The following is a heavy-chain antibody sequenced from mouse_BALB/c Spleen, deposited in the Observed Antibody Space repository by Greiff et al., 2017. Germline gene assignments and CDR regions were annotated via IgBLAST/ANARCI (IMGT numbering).Heavy chain of an antibody. J-gene: IGHJ4*01. CDR3: ARSYYAMDY. CDR2: ISSGSSTI. Sequence: EVMLVESGGGLVQPGGSRKFSCAASGFTFSSFGMHWVRQAPEKGLEWVAYISSGSSTIYYADTVKGRFTISRDNPKNTLFLQMTSLRSEDTAMYYCARSYYAMDYWGQGTSVTVSS. V-gene: IGHV5-17*02. CDR1: GFTFSSFG.